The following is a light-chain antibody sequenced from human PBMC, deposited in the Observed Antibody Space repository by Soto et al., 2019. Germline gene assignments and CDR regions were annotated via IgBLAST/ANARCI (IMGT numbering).Light chain of an antibody. Sequence: EIVLTQSPATLSLSPGERATLSCRASQSVRDNLAWYQQKPGQAPRLLIYRASIRATGVPARFSGSGSGTEFTLTISSLQSEDFAIYYCQQYNNWPLTFGGGTKVDI. CDR2: RAS. CDR3: QQYNNWPLT. J-gene: IGKJ4*01. CDR1: QSVRDN. V-gene: IGKV3-15*01.